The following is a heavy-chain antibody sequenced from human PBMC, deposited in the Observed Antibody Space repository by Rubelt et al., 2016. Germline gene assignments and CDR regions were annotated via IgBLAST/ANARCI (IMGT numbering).Heavy chain of an antibody. J-gene: IGHJ3*02. CDR1: GGSISSYY. V-gene: IGHV4-59*12. CDR2: IYYSGST. D-gene: IGHD3-22*01. Sequence: QLQLQESGPGLVKPSETLSLTCTVSGGSISSYYWSWIRQPPGKGLEWIGYIYYSGSTNYNPSLKSRVTISVDTSKNQFSLKLSSVTAADTAVYYCASYYDSSGYYYDGAFDIWGQGTMVTVSS. CDR3: ASYYDSSGYYYDGAFDI.